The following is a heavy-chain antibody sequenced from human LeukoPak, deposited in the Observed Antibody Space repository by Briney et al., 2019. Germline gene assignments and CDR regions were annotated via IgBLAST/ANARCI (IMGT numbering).Heavy chain of an antibody. J-gene: IGHJ3*02. Sequence: PGGSLRLSCAASGFTFSSYSMNWVRQAPGKGLEWVSPISSSSSYIYYADSVKGRFTISRDNAKNSLYLQMNSLRAEDTAVYYCARADSSGRGAFDIWGQGTMVTVSS. CDR1: GFTFSSYS. CDR2: ISSSSSYI. CDR3: ARADSSGRGAFDI. V-gene: IGHV3-21*01. D-gene: IGHD6-25*01.